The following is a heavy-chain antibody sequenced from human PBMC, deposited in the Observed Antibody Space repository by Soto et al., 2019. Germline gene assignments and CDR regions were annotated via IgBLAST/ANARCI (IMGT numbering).Heavy chain of an antibody. J-gene: IGHJ5*02. CDR2: IYYSGST. V-gene: IGHV4-59*01. CDR3: ARDSSYSSGWYSASWFDP. CDR1: GGSSSSYY. Sequence: SETLSLTCTVSGGSSSSYYWCWIRQPPGKGLEWIGDIYYSGSTNYNPSLKSRVTISVDTSKNQFSLKLSSVTAADTAVYYCARDSSYSSGWYSASWFDPWGQGTLVTVSS. D-gene: IGHD6-19*01.